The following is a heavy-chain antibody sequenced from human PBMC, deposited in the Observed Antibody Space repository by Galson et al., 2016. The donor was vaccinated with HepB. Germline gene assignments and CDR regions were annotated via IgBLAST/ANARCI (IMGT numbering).Heavy chain of an antibody. CDR2: THYRSKWYS. Sequence: CAISGDSVSSNSAAWHWIRQSPSRGLEWLGRTHYRSKWYSEYAVSVKSRIIINPDTSKNQFSLQLKSVTPEDTAIYYCARVLYSGSYQTTDNWGQGTPVTVSS. CDR3: ARVLYSGSYQTTDN. V-gene: IGHV6-1*01. J-gene: IGHJ4*02. D-gene: IGHD1-26*01. CDR1: GDSVSSNSAA.